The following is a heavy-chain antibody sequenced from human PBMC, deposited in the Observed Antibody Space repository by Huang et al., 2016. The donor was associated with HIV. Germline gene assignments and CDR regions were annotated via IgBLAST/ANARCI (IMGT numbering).Heavy chain of an antibody. CDR1: GYNLTALP. D-gene: IGHD3-22*01. V-gene: IGHV1-24*01. CDR2: CEPEDGET. Sequence: QVQLVQSGAEVKQPGASVKVSCKVSGYNLTALPMHWVRQAPGKGLEWRGGCEPEDGETIYAQKCQGRVTMTEDTSTDTPYMELSSLRSEETAVYYCATVYRRFRNHDSGDYYFDYWDQGTLVTVSS. CDR3: ATVYRRFRNHDSGDYYFDY. J-gene: IGHJ4*02.